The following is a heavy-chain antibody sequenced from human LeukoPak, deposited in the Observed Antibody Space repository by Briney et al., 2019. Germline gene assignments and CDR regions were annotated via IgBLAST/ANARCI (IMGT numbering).Heavy chain of an antibody. CDR3: ARGGEGQQWLVRYNNWFDP. D-gene: IGHD6-19*01. CDR2: INHSGST. J-gene: IGHJ5*02. V-gene: IGHV4-34*01. CDR1: GGSFSGYY. Sequence: SETLSLTCAAYGGSFSGYYWSWNRQPPGKGLEWIGEINHSGSTNYNPSLKSRVTISVDTSKNQFSLKLSSVTAADTAVYYCARGGEGQQWLVRYNNWFDPWGQGTLVTVSS.